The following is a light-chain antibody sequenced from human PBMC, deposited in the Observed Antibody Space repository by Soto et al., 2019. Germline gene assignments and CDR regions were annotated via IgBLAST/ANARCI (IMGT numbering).Light chain of an antibody. CDR2: AAS. CDR1: QVINNY. J-gene: IGKJ5*01. V-gene: IGKV1-16*01. Sequence: DIQMTQSPSSLSASVGDRVTITCQASQVINNYLNWYQQKPGKAPKLLIYAASSLQSGVPSRFSGSGSGTEFTLTISSLQPDDFATYYCQQFNSYPITFGQGTRLEI. CDR3: QQFNSYPIT.